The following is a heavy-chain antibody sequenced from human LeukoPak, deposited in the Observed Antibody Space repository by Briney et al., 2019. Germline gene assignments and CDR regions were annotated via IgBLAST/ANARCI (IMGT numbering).Heavy chain of an antibody. V-gene: IGHV4-59*08. J-gene: IGHJ5*02. CDR1: GGSISSYY. D-gene: IGHD1-26*01. CDR3: ARHYRRGGWFDP. Sequence: PSETLSLTCTVSGGSISSYYWSWIRQPPGKGLEWIGYIYYSGSTNYNPSLKSRVTISVDTSKNQFSLKLSSVTAADTAVYYCARHYRRGGWFDPWGQGTLVTVSS. CDR2: IYYSGST.